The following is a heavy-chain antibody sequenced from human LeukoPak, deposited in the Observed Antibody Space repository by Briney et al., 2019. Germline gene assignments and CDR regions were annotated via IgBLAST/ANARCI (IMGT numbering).Heavy chain of an antibody. CDR2: IYYSGST. J-gene: IGHJ4*02. CDR1: GASISSHY. V-gene: IGHV4-59*11. D-gene: IGHD2-15*01. Sequence: PSETLSLTCTVSGASISSHYWSWIRQPPGKGLEWIGYIYYSGSTNYNPSLKSRVTISVDTSKNQFSLKVSSVTAADTAVYYCARGTPDPDYWGQGTLVTVSS. CDR3: ARGTPDPDY.